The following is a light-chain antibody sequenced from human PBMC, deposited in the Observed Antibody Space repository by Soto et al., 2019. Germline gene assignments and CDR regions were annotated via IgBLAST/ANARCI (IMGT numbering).Light chain of an antibody. CDR1: QSVSSY. CDR3: QQRSNWPPT. Sequence: EIVFTQSPATLSLSPGERATLSCRASQSVSSYLAWYQQKPGQAPRLLIYDASNRATGIPARFSGRGSGTDFTLTISSLEPEDFAVYYCQQRSNWPPTFGQGTRLEIK. CDR2: DAS. J-gene: IGKJ5*01. V-gene: IGKV3-11*01.